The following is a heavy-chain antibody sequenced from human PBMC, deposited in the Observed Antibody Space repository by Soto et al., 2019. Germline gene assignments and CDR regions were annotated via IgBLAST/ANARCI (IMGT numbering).Heavy chain of an antibody. Sequence: GGSLRLSCAASGFTFSTYWMHWFRQAPGKGLVWVSRINTDGAITSHADSVKGRFTISRDNAKNTLYLHMSSLSAEDTAVYYCARGGLEPVDFWGQGTLVTVSS. V-gene: IGHV3-74*01. D-gene: IGHD3-3*01. CDR3: ARGGLEPVDF. CDR1: GFTFSTYW. CDR2: INTDGAIT. J-gene: IGHJ4*02.